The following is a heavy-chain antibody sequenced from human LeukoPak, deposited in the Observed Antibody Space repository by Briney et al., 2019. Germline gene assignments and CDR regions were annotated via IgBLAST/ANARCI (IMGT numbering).Heavy chain of an antibody. D-gene: IGHD6-19*01. CDR3: AKARREQWLVPDY. CDR1: GFTFSSYG. CDR2: ISYDGSNK. Sequence: GGSLRLSCAASGFTFSSYGMHWVRQAPGKGLEWVAVISYDGSNKYYADSVKGRFTISRDNSKNTLYLQMNSLRAEDTAVYYCAKARREQWLVPDYWGQGTLVTVSS. J-gene: IGHJ4*02. V-gene: IGHV3-30*18.